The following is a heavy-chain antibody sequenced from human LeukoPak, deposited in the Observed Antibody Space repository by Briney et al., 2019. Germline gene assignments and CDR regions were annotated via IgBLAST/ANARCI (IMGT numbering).Heavy chain of an antibody. J-gene: IGHJ6*02. V-gene: IGHV3-30-3*01. D-gene: IGHD2-2*01. CDR2: ISYDGSNK. CDR3: ARGGYCSSTSCYGYYYYYGMDV. Sequence: PGGSLRLSCAASGFTFSSYAMHWVRQAPGKGLEWVAVISYDGSNKYYADSVKGRFTISRDNSKNTLYLQMNSLRAEDTAVYYCARGGYCSSTSCYGYYYYYGMDVWGQGTTVTFSS. CDR1: GFTFSSYA.